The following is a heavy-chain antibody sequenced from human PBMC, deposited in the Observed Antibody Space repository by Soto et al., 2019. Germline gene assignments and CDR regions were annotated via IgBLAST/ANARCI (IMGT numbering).Heavy chain of an antibody. J-gene: IGHJ3*02. CDR2: ISAYNGNT. D-gene: IGHD2-21*02. CDR1: GYTFTSYG. Sequence: EASVKVSCKASGYTFTSYGISWVRQAPGQGLEWMGWISAYNGNTNYAQKLQGRVTMTTDTSTSTAYMELRSLRSDDTAVYYCARTRGVVTAILDAFDIWGQGTMVTVSS. CDR3: ARTRGVVTAILDAFDI. V-gene: IGHV1-18*04.